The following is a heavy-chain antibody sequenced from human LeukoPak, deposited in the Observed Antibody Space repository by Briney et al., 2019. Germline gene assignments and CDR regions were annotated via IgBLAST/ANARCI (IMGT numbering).Heavy chain of an antibody. CDR3: ARLWFGELLRPDY. CDR2: IYHSGST. D-gene: IGHD3-10*01. Sequence: SETLSLTCAVSGYSISSGYYWGWIRQPPGKGLDWIGSIYHSGSTYYNPSLKSRVTISVDTSKNQFSLKLSSVTAADTAVYYCARLWFGELLRPDYWGQGTLVTVSS. CDR1: GYSISSGYY. V-gene: IGHV4-38-2*01. J-gene: IGHJ4*02.